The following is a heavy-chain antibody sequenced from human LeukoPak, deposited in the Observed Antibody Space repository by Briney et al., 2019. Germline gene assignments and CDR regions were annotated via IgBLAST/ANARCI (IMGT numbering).Heavy chain of an antibody. V-gene: IGHV1-18*01. CDR2: ISGYNGNP. CDR1: GYTFTNYG. CDR3: ARDPSLAVAGIRLFDY. Sequence: ASVKVSCKTSGYTFTNYGISWVRQAPAQGLEWRGWISGYNGNPRYAQKVQGRVTMTTDTSTNTAYMEVNSLRSDDTAIYYCARDPSLAVAGIRLFDYWGQGTLVIVSS. J-gene: IGHJ4*02. D-gene: IGHD6-19*01.